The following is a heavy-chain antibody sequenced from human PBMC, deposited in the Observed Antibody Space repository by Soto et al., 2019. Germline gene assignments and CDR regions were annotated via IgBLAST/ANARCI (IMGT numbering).Heavy chain of an antibody. V-gene: IGHV3-21*01. Sequence: GSLGLSCASSGVTCSSYSMNWVRQAPGKGLEWVSSISSSSSYIYYADSVKGRFTISRDNAKDSLYLQMNSLRAEDTAVYYCARGGGITIFGVPRGGLDYWGQGTLVTVSS. CDR1: GVTCSSYS. CDR3: ARGGGITIFGVPRGGLDY. D-gene: IGHD3-3*01. CDR2: ISSSSSYI. J-gene: IGHJ4*02.